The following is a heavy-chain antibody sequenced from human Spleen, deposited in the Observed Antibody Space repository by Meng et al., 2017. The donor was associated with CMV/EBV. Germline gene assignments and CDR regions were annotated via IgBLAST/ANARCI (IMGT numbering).Heavy chain of an antibody. D-gene: IGHD2-2*01. V-gene: IGHV3-33*06. CDR3: AKDVCTSTTCYDYFDY. J-gene: IGHJ4*02. CDR1: GFTFSGYT. Sequence: GESLKISCAASGFTFSGYTMHWVRQAPGKGLEWVAVIWYDGTNKHYADSVKGRFTISRDNSKNTLYLQMNSLRADDTAVYYCAKDVCTSTTCYDYFDYWGQGTLVTVSS. CDR2: IWYDGTNK.